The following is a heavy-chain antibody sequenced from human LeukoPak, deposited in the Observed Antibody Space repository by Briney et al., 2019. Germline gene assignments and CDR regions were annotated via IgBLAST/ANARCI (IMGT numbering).Heavy chain of an antibody. D-gene: IGHD2-2*01. Sequence: ASVKVSCKASGYTFTGYYMHWVRQAPGQGLEWMGRINPNSGGTNYAQKFQGRVTMTRDTSISTAYMELSRLRSDDTAVYYCARSDQLPIRSYYYYYMDVWGKGTTVTVSS. CDR1: GYTFTGYY. CDR2: INPNSGGT. J-gene: IGHJ6*03. V-gene: IGHV1-2*06. CDR3: ARSDQLPIRSYYYYYMDV.